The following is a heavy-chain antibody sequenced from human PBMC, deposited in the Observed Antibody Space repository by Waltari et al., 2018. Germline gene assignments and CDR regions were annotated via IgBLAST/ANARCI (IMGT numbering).Heavy chain of an antibody. V-gene: IGHV1-8*01. D-gene: IGHD3-22*01. J-gene: IGHJ4*02. CDR2: MNPNSGNT. CDR1: GYTFTSYD. CDR3: ARGATSSGYYLVDY. Sequence: QVQLVQSGAEVKKPGASVKVSCKASGYTFTSYDINWVRQATGQGLEWMGWMNPNSGNTGYAQKFQGRVTMTRNTSISTAYMELSSLRYEDTAVYYCARGATSSGYYLVDYWGQGTLVTVSS.